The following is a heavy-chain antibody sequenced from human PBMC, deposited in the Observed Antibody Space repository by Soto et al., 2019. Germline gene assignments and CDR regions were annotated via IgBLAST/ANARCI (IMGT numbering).Heavy chain of an antibody. V-gene: IGHV4-39*01. CDR3: ALLGMRGSPSNYSGMDV. CDR1: AGSSSSSSYY. CDR2: FYYSGST. J-gene: IGHJ6*01. D-gene: IGHD2-15*01. Sequence: AESLSLTGEAGAGSSSSSSYYWAWIRQPPGKGLEWIGSFYYSGSTYYNPSLKSRVTISADTSKNQFSLKLSSVTAADTAVYYCALLGMRGSPSNYSGMDVWGLWTTV.